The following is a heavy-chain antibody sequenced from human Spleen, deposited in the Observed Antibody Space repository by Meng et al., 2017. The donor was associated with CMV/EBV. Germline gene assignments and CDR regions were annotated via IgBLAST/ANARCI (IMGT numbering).Heavy chain of an antibody. Sequence: ASVKVSCKASGYTFSSYDISWVRQAPGQGLEWMGWVSGCDGETNYAQEIEGRVTMTTDTSTSTVYMELRRLRSDDTAVYYCVRDWECIARSDFFDIWGQGTTVTVSS. D-gene: IGHD1-26*01. CDR3: VRDWECIARSDFFDI. CDR1: GYTFSSYD. CDR2: VSGCDGET. V-gene: IGHV1-18*01. J-gene: IGHJ3*02.